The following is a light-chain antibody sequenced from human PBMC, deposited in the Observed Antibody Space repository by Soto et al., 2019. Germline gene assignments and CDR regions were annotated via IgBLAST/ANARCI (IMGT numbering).Light chain of an antibody. V-gene: IGKV1-27*01. CDR3: QKYHSAPFT. Sequence: DIQMTQSPSSLSASVGDRVTITCRASQAISNSLAWYQQKPGKVPKVLIYAASTLQSGVPSRFSGSGSGTDFTLTITSLQPEDVATYFCQKYHSAPFTVGPGTKVDSK. CDR2: AAS. J-gene: IGKJ3*01. CDR1: QAISNS.